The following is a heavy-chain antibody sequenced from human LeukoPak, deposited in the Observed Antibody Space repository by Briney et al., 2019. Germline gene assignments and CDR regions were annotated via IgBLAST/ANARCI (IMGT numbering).Heavy chain of an antibody. V-gene: IGHV4-38-2*02. CDR2: IYHSGST. CDR3: ATPNSGYDLRAQFDY. Sequence: PSETLSLTCTVSGYSISSGYYWGWIRQPPGKGLEWIGSIYHSGSTYYNPSLKSRVTISVDTSKNQFSLKLSSVTAADTAVYNCATPNSGYDLRAQFDYWGQGTLVTVSS. J-gene: IGHJ4*02. D-gene: IGHD5-12*01. CDR1: GYSISSGYY.